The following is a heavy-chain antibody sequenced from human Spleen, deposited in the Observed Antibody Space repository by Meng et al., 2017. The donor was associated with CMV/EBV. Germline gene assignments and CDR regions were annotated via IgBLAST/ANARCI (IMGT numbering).Heavy chain of an antibody. D-gene: IGHD1-1*01. Sequence: LHLQDSGSALVKPSQTLSLTCAVSGGSISSGGYSWSWIRQPPGKGLEWIGYIYHSGSTYYNPSLKSRVTISVDTSKNQFSLKLSSVTAADTAVYYCARDSVFGLGTGTPFDPWGQGTLVTVSS. CDR2: IYHSGST. CDR3: ARDSVFGLGTGTPFDP. CDR1: GGSISSGGYS. J-gene: IGHJ5*02. V-gene: IGHV4-30-2*05.